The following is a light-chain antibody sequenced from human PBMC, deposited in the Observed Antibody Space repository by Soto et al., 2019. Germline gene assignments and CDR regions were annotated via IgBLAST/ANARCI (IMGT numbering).Light chain of an antibody. Sequence: QSVLTQPASVSGSPGQSITISCTGTGSDVGSSDYVSWYQHHPGKAPKLLIYDVSARPSGASNRFSGSKSGNAASLTISGLQAEDEADYYCSSDSSNSTLVIFGGGTKGTVL. J-gene: IGLJ2*01. V-gene: IGLV2-14*03. CDR2: DVS. CDR1: GSDVGSSDY. CDR3: SSDSSNSTLVI.